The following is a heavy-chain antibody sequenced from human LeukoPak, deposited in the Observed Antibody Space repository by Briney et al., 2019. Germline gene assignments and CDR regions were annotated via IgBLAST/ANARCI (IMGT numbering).Heavy chain of an antibody. D-gene: IGHD4-23*01. CDR2: ISYDGSNK. CDR1: GFTFSSYT. Sequence: GGSLRLSCAASGFTFSSYTMHWVRQAPGKGLEWVAVISYDGSNKYYADSVKGRFTISRDNSKNTLYLQMNSLRAEDTAVYYCAKPMGDYGGFFDYWGQGTLVTVSS. V-gene: IGHV3-30-3*02. CDR3: AKPMGDYGGFFDY. J-gene: IGHJ4*02.